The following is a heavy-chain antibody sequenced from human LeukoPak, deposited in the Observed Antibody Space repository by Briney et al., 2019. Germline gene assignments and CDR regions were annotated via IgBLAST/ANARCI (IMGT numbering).Heavy chain of an antibody. CDR3: AREGTMTANAFDI. Sequence: GGSLRLSCAATGFTFSSRWMNWVRQAPVKGLEWVANIKQGGSERYYVDSVKGRFTISRDNAKNSLYLQMNSLRAEDTAVYYCAREGTMTANAFDIWGQGTMVTVSS. CDR2: IKQGGSER. V-gene: IGHV3-7*01. CDR1: GFTFSSRW. J-gene: IGHJ3*02. D-gene: IGHD2-21*02.